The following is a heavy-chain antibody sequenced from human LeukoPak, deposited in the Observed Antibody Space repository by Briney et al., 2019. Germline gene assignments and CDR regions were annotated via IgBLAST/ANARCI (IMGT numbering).Heavy chain of an antibody. J-gene: IGHJ4*02. CDR1: GFTFITYG. D-gene: IGHD6-13*01. V-gene: IGHV3-7*01. CDR2: IKQDGSEK. Sequence: GGSLRLSCAASGFTFITYGMIWARQAPGKGLDWLPNIKQDGSEKYYVDSVKGRFTISRDNAKNSLYLQMNSLRAEDTAVYYCARVWVRIAAAGTLDYWGQGTLVTVSS. CDR3: ARVWVRIAAAGTLDY.